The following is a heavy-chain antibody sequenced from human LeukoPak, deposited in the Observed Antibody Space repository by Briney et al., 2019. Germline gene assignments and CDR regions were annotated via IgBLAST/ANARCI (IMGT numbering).Heavy chain of an antibody. CDR1: AGSITSFY. D-gene: IGHD6-19*01. CDR2: IFYTGST. V-gene: IGHV4-59*01. Sequence: SETLSLTCSVSAGSITSFYWSWIRQPPGKGLEWIGYIFYTGSTNYNPSLKSRVTISLDKSENQFFLKLSSVTAADTAMYYCARRTSNGWPSENAFDIWGQGTMVTVSS. CDR3: ARRTSNGWPSENAFDI. J-gene: IGHJ3*02.